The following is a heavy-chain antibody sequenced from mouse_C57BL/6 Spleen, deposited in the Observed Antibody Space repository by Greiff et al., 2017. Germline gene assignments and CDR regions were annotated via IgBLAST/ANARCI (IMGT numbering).Heavy chain of an antibody. CDR2: LYPGNSDT. CDR1: GYTFTSYW. V-gene: IGHV1-5*01. J-gene: IGHJ3*01. Sequence: EVQLQQSGTVLARPGASVKMSCKTSGYTFTSYWMHWVKQRPGQGLEWIGALYPGNSDTSYNQKFKGKAKLTAVTSASTAYMELSSLTNEDSAVYYCTREDSYSNHFAYWGQGTLVTVSA. D-gene: IGHD2-5*01. CDR3: TREDSYSNHFAY.